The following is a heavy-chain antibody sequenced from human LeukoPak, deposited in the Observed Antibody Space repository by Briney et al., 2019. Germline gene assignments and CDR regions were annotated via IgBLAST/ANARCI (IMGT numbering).Heavy chain of an antibody. Sequence: GGSLRLSCAASGFTFSSYSMNWVRQAPGKGLEWVSSISSSSSYIYYADSVEGRFTISRDNAKNSLYLQMNSLRAEDTAVYYCARDHSKWGYYDSSGYYHTPVDYWGQGTLVTVSS. CDR1: GFTFSSYS. V-gene: IGHV3-21*01. CDR3: ARDHSKWGYYDSSGYYHTPVDY. CDR2: ISSSSSYI. J-gene: IGHJ4*02. D-gene: IGHD3-22*01.